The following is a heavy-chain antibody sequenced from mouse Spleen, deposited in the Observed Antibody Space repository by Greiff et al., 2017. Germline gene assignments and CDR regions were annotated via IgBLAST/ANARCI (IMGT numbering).Heavy chain of an antibody. J-gene: IGHJ1*01. CDR2: IYPSDSET. V-gene: IGHV1-61*01. D-gene: IGHD2-14*01. CDR1: GYTFTSYW. CDR3: ATSAYYRFDWYFDV. Sequence: QVQLQQPGAELVRPGSSLKLSCKASGYTFTSYWMDWVKQRPGQGLEWIGNIYPSDSETHYNQKFKDKATLTVDKSSSTAYMQLSSLTSEDSAVYYCATSAYYRFDWYFDVWGAGTTVTVSS.